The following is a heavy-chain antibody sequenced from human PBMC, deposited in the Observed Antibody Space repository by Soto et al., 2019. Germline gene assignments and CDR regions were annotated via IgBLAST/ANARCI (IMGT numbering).Heavy chain of an antibody. J-gene: IGHJ4*02. CDR3: AKDLSRSDPGYFDY. CDR1: GFTFDDYA. CDR2: ISWNSGSI. Sequence: GGSLRLSCAASGFTFDDYAMHWVRQAPGKGLEWVSGISWNSGSIGYADSVKGRFTISRDNAKNSLYLQMNSLRAEDTALYYCAKDLSRSDPGYFDYWGQGTLVTVSS. V-gene: IGHV3-9*01. D-gene: IGHD6-6*01.